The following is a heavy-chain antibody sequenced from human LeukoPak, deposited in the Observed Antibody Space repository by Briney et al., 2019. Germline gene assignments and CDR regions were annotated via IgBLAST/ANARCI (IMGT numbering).Heavy chain of an antibody. D-gene: IGHD5-12*01. V-gene: IGHV4-39*01. CDR2: VYYGRIT. CDR3: VRHDGRGGATMGAFDS. Sequence: PSETLSLTCTVSAGSFISSSHHWGWIRQSPGKGLEWIGSVYYGRITYYNPSLDGRVTASLDTSANQFSLQLNSVTAADTAVYYCVRHDGRGGATMGAFDSWGQGSLVTVSS. J-gene: IGHJ5*01. CDR1: AGSFISSSHH.